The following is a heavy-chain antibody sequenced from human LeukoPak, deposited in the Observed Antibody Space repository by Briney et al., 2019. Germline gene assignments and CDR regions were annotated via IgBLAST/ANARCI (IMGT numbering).Heavy chain of an antibody. CDR1: GFTFSSYA. CDR2: ITSSGAAT. V-gene: IGHV3-23*01. CDR3: AKDRPNYYGSNGHYYKLNGDC. J-gene: IGHJ4*02. D-gene: IGHD3-22*01. Sequence: GGSLRLSCAASGFTFSSYAMSWVRQAPGKGLEWVSSITSSGAATYYADSVKGRFPISRDNSDNTLYLQMNSLRAEDTAVYYCAKDRPNYYGSNGHYYKLNGDCWGQGTLVTVSS.